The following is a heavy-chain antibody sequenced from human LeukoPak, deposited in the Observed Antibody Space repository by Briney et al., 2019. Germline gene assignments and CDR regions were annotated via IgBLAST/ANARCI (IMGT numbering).Heavy chain of an antibody. J-gene: IGHJ3*02. CDR3: GKNRYSGSLSPFDI. D-gene: IGHD1-26*01. V-gene: IGHV3-23*01. CDR2: ISGGGGNA. Sequence: GGFLRLSCAASKFAFSSYAMSWVRQAPGKGLEWVSAISGGGGNAYYADSVKGRFTISRDNSKNTLYLQMNSLRAEDTAVYYCGKNRYSGSLSPFDIWGQGTMVTVSS. CDR1: KFAFSSYA.